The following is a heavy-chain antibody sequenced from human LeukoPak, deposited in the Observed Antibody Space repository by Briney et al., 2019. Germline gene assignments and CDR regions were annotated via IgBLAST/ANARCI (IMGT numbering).Heavy chain of an antibody. Sequence: PSETLSLTCTVSGYSISSSYYWGWIRQPPGKGLEWIGNIYHSGSTYYNPSLKSRVTISVDTSKNQFSLKLSSVTAADTAVYYCARESRVTIFGGGFNYFDYWGQGTLVTVSS. D-gene: IGHD3-3*01. CDR2: IYHSGST. CDR3: ARESRVTIFGGGFNYFDY. J-gene: IGHJ4*02. V-gene: IGHV4-38-2*02. CDR1: GYSISSSYY.